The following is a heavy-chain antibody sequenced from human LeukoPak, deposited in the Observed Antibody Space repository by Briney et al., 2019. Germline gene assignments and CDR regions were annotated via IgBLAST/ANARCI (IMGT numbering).Heavy chain of an antibody. Sequence: PSETLSLTCTVSGGSISRYYWSWIRQPPGKGLEWIGYIYYSGSTNYNPSLKSRVTISVDTSKNQFSLKLSSVTAADTAVYYCARVSDYYDSSGFDYWGQGTLVTVSS. CDR1: GGSISRYY. CDR2: IYYSGST. J-gene: IGHJ4*02. CDR3: ARVSDYYDSSGFDY. D-gene: IGHD3-22*01. V-gene: IGHV4-59*01.